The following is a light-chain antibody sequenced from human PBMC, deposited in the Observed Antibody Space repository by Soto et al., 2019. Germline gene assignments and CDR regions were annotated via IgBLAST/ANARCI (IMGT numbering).Light chain of an antibody. CDR1: QSISDY. V-gene: IGKV1-5*01. CDR3: QQYYTYWHM. J-gene: IGKJ1*01. CDR2: DAS. Sequence: GDRVIITCRASQSISDYLAWYQQKPGKAPKLLIYDASNLESGVPSTFGGSGSGTEFTLTISSLQPDDFATYYCQQYYTYWHMFGQGTKVDI.